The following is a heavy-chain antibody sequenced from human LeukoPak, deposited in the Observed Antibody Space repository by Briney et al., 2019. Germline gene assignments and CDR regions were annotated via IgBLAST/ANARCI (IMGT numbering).Heavy chain of an antibody. CDR2: INPNSGGT. Sequence: ASVKVSCKASGYTFTGYYTHWVRQAPGQGLEWMGWINPNSGGTNYAQKFQGRVTMTRDTSISTAYMELSRLRSDDTAVYYCARNVLRYFDWALDYWGQGTLVTVSS. CDR1: GYTFTGYY. V-gene: IGHV1-2*02. J-gene: IGHJ4*02. CDR3: ARNVLRYFDWALDY. D-gene: IGHD3-9*01.